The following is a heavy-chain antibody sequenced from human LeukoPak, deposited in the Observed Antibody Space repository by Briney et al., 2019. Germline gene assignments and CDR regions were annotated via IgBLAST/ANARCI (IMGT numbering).Heavy chain of an antibody. CDR3: TMVRGVMIRVYYYYYMDV. CDR2: IYSGGST. Sequence: SGGSLRLSCAASGFTVSSNYMSWVRQAPGKGLEWVSVIYSGGSTYYADSVKGRFTISRDNSKNTLYLQMNSLRAEDTAVYYCTMVRGVMIRVYYYYYMDVWGKGTTVTVSS. D-gene: IGHD3-10*01. V-gene: IGHV3-53*01. J-gene: IGHJ6*03. CDR1: GFTVSSNY.